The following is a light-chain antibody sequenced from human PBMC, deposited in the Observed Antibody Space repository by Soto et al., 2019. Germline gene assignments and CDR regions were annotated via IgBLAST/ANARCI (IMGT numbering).Light chain of an antibody. CDR3: SSYAGSNNFVV. CDR2: EVN. J-gene: IGLJ2*01. Sequence: QSVLTQPPSASGSPGQSVTISCTGTSSDLGGYNYVSWYQHRPGKAPKLMIFEVNNRPSGVPERFSGSKSGNTASLTVAGLQGEDEAYYYFSSYAGSNNFVVFGGGTKLPVL. V-gene: IGLV2-8*01. CDR1: SSDLGGYNY.